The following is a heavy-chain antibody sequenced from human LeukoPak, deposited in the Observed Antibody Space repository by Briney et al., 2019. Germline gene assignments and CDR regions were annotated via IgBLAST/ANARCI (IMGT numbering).Heavy chain of an antibody. CDR3: ARGGASSDI. CDR2: ITGSGYST. J-gene: IGHJ3*02. CDR1: GFTFDSYA. D-gene: IGHD1-26*01. V-gene: IGHV3-23*01. Sequence: PGGSLRLSCAASGFTFDSYAMSWVRQAPGKGLEWVSSITGSGYSTYYGDSVRGRFTVSRDNSKDTLYLQMSSLRAEDTAVYYCARGGASSDIWGQGTMVTVSS.